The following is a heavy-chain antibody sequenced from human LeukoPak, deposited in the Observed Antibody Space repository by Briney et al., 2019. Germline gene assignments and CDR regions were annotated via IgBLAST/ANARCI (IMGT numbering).Heavy chain of an antibody. J-gene: IGHJ4*02. CDR2: IWYDGSQR. D-gene: IGHD5-18*01. CDR1: GFIFSTYG. V-gene: IGHV3-33*01. Sequence: GGSLRLSCVASGFIFSTYGLHWVRQSPGRGLEWVAVIWYDGSQRYYADSVKGRFTISRDNSKNTLYLQMNSLRAEDTAVYYCAREDTSLVIAYWGQGTLVTVSS. CDR3: AREDTSLVIAY.